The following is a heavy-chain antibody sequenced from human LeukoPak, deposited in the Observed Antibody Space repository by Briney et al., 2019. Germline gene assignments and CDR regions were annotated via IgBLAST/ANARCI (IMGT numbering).Heavy chain of an antibody. CDR2: ISYDGSNK. CDR1: GFTFNTYG. J-gene: IGHJ4*02. CDR3: ARVAPSGSYGDY. V-gene: IGHV3-30*03. Sequence: GRSLRLSCAASGFTFNTYGMHWVRQAPGKGLEWVAVISYDGSNKYYADSVKGRFTISRDNSKNTLYLQMNSLRAEDTAVYYCARVAPSGSYGDYWGQGTLVTVSS. D-gene: IGHD1-26*01.